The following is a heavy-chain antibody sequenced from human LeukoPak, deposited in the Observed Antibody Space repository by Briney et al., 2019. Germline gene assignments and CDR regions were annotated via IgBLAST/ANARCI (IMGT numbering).Heavy chain of an antibody. CDR3: ATTYYYDRWGRAFDI. D-gene: IGHD3-22*01. CDR1: GYTFTTYT. CDR2: IIPIFGTA. J-gene: IGHJ3*02. Sequence: GASVKVSCKASGYTFTTYTIHWVRQAPGQRLEWMGGIIPIFGTAKYAQKFQGRVTITADESTSTAYMELSSLRSEDTAVYYCATTYYYDRWGRAFDIWGQGTMVTVSS. V-gene: IGHV1-69*13.